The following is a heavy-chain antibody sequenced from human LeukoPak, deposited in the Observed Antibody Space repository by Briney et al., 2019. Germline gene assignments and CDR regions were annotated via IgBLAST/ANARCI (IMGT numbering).Heavy chain of an antibody. V-gene: IGHV4-34*01. Sequence: SETLSLTCTVSGGSISNYYWSWIRQPPGKGLEWIGEINHSGSTNYNPSLKSRVTISVDTSKNQFSLKLSSVTAADTAVYYCARASSSSSWYAKPYYYYGMDVWGQGTTVTVSS. CDR3: ARASSSSSWYAKPYYYYGMDV. D-gene: IGHD6-13*01. CDR2: INHSGST. J-gene: IGHJ6*02. CDR1: GGSISNYY.